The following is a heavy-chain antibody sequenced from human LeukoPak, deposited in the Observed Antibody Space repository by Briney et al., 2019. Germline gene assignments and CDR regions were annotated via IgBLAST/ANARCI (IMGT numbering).Heavy chain of an antibody. CDR3: ARVFSYYYDSSGYLN. J-gene: IGHJ4*02. CDR2: ISSSGSTI. Sequence: PGGSLRLSCAASGFTFSSYEMNWVRQARGKGLEWVSYISSSGSTIYYADSVKGRFTISRDNAKNSLYLQMNSLRAEDTAVYYCARVFSYYYDSSGYLNWGQGTLVTVSS. V-gene: IGHV3-48*03. CDR1: GFTFSSYE. D-gene: IGHD3-22*01.